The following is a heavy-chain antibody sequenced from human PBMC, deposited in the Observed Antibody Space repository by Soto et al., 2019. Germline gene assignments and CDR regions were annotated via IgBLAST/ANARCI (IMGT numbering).Heavy chain of an antibody. V-gene: IGHV1-18*01. J-gene: IGHJ4*02. Sequence: QVQLVQSGAEVKKPGASVKVSCKASGYTFTSYGISWVRQAPGQGLEWMGWISAYNGNTYYAQKLQGRVTMTTDTATSTAYMELRSLRSDDTAVYYCAVPRSGYHAGYFDYWGQGTLVTVSS. CDR3: AVPRSGYHAGYFDY. CDR2: ISAYNGNT. D-gene: IGHD3-22*01. CDR1: GYTFTSYG.